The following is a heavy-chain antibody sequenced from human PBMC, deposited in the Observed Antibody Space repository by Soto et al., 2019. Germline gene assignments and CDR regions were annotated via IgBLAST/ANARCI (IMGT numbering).Heavy chain of an antibody. CDR3: ARVESRVASRSGY. Sequence: EVQLVESGGGLVQPGGSLRLSCAASGFTFSSFSMNWVRQAPGKGLEWVSYINRDSSAIYYADSVKGRFTVSRDNAKNSLYLQMGSLRAEDTALYYCARVESRVASRSGYWGQGTLVTVSS. CDR1: GFTFSSFS. V-gene: IGHV3-48*01. D-gene: IGHD2-15*01. J-gene: IGHJ4*02. CDR2: INRDSSAI.